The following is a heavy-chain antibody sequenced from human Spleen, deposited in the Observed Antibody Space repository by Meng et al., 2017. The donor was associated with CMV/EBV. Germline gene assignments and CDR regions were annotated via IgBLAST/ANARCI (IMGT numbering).Heavy chain of an antibody. J-gene: IGHJ4*02. D-gene: IGHD3/OR15-3a*01. CDR2: IKNKNEGETT. Sequence: SGFPFSKAWMSWGRQAPGKGLEWVGRIKNKNEGETTDYAAPVKGRFTISRDDSKNTVYLQMNSLKSEDTAVYYCITTSGPPGFLDRYWGQGTLVTVSS. V-gene: IGHV3-15*01. CDR3: ITTSGPPGFLDRY. CDR1: GFPFSKAW.